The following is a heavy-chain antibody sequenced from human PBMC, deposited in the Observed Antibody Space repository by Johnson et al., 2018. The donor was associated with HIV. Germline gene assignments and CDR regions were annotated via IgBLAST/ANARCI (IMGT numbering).Heavy chain of an antibody. CDR2: TSYDGINK. CDR3: ARGALSPAAPDAFDI. Sequence: QVQLVESGGGLVQPGGSLRLSCVASQFTFSRYYMNCVRLAPGNGLEWVAVTSYDGINKYYATSVKGRFTISRDNSKNTLYLQMNSMRAEDTAVYYCARGALSPAAPDAFDIWGQGTMVTVSS. J-gene: IGHJ3*02. D-gene: IGHD6-13*01. CDR1: QFTFSRYY. V-gene: IGHV3-30-3*01.